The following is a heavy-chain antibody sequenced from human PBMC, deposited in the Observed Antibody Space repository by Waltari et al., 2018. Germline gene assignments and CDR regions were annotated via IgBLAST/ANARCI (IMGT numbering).Heavy chain of an antibody. CDR1: GYTFTGYY. V-gene: IGHV1-2*02. CDR2: INPNSGGT. CDR3: ARQGHIVATQDAFDI. D-gene: IGHD5-12*01. J-gene: IGHJ3*02. Sequence: QVQLVQSGAEVKKPGASVKVSCKASGYTFTGYYMHWVRQAPGQGLEWMGWINPNSGGTNYAQKFQGRVTMTRDTSISTAYMELSRLRSDDTAVYYCARQGHIVATQDAFDIWGQGTMVTVSS.